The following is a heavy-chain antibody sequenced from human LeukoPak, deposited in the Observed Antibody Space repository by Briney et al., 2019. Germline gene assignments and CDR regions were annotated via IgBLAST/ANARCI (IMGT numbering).Heavy chain of an antibody. D-gene: IGHD6-19*01. J-gene: IGHJ4*02. CDR3: ARDMAVAETGSDY. V-gene: IGHV1-2*02. CDR2: INPNSGGT. CDR1: GYTFTGYY. Sequence: ASVKVSCKASGYTFTGYYMHWVRQAPGQGLEWMGWINPNSGGTNYAQKFQGRVTMTRDTSISTAYMELSSLRSEDTAVYYCARDMAVAETGSDYWGQGTLVTVSS.